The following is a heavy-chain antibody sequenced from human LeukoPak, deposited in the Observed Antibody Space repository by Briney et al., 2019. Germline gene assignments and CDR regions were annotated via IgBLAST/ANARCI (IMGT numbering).Heavy chain of an antibody. CDR1: GFTFSSYS. CDR3: ARDRVVVVAATHDAFDI. J-gene: IGHJ3*02. Sequence: GGSLRLSCAASGFTFSSYSMNWVRQAPGKGLEWVSSISSSSSYIYYADSVKGRFTISRDNAKNSLYLQMNSLRAEDTAVYYCARDRVVVVAATHDAFDIWGQGTMVTVSS. D-gene: IGHD2-15*01. V-gene: IGHV3-21*01. CDR2: ISSSSSYI.